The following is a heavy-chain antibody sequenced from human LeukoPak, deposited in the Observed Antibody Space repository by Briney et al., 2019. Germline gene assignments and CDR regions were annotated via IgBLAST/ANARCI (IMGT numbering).Heavy chain of an antibody. Sequence: GGSLRLSCAASGFTFSSYGMNWVRQTPGKGLEWVSYISGSSSGIYYADFVKGRFTISRDDAKKSLYLQMNSLRDEDTAVYYCARARMDVWGQGTTVTVSS. V-gene: IGHV3-48*02. CDR3: ARARMDV. CDR1: GFTFSSYG. CDR2: ISGSSSGI. J-gene: IGHJ6*02.